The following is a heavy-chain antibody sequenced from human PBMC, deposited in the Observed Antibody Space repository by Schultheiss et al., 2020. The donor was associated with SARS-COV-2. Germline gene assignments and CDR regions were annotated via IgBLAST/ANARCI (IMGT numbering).Heavy chain of an antibody. CDR3: ARWGRYCSGGSCYSDYYYYGMDV. J-gene: IGHJ6*02. Sequence: SETLSLTCSVSGDSIRNYYWNWIRQSPEKGLEWIASTGHTNYNPSLKSRVTISVDTSKNQFSLKLSSVTAADTAVYYCARWGRYCSGGSCYSDYYYYGMDVWGQGTTVTVSS. D-gene: IGHD2-15*01. V-gene: IGHV4-59*12. CDR1: GDSIRNYY. CDR2: TGHT.